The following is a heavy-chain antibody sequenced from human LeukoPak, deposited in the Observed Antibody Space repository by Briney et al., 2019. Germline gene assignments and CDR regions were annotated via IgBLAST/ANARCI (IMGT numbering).Heavy chain of an antibody. CDR2: INPSGGST. CDR1: GYTFTSYY. CDR3: ARDALRDGYKRYFDY. J-gene: IGHJ4*02. Sequence: ASVKVSCKASGYTFTSYYMHWVRQAPGQGLEWMGIINPSGGSTSYAQKFQGRVTMTRDTSTSTVYMELSSLRSEGTAVYYCARDALRDGYKRYFDYWGQGTLVTVSS. D-gene: IGHD5-24*01. V-gene: IGHV1-46*01.